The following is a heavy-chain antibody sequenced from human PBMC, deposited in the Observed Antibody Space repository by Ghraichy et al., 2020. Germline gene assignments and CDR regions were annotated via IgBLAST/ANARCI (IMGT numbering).Heavy chain of an antibody. Sequence: ASVKVSCKVSGHTLSQLSMQWVRQAPGKGLEWLGGFDPEDGQTMYAETVQGRVTMTEDTSTDTVYMELNGLRSEDTAVYYCATRQGPRDGTYTPFDHWGQGTLVTVSS. CDR1: GHTLSQLS. V-gene: IGHV1-24*01. J-gene: IGHJ4*02. D-gene: IGHD1-26*01. CDR3: ATRQGPRDGTYTPFDH. CDR2: FDPEDGQT.